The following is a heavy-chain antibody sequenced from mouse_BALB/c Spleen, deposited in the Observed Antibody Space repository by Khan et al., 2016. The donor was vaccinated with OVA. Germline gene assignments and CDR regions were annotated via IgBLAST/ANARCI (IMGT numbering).Heavy chain of an antibody. V-gene: IGHV1-76*01. CDR3: AREEALYYFNY. CDR2: IYPGTNNT. J-gene: IGHJ2*01. CDR1: GYIFTNYW. Sequence: QVHVKQSGAELVRPGASVKLSCKTSGYIFTNYWIHWIKQRSGQGLEWIARIYPGTNNTYYNEKFKDKATLTADKSSSTAYMQLSSLKSEDSAVYFCAREEALYYFNYWGQGTTLTVSS. D-gene: IGHD3-2*02.